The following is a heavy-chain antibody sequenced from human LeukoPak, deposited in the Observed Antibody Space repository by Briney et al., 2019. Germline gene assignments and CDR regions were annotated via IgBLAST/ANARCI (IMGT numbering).Heavy chain of an antibody. CDR1: SASISSYY. J-gene: IGHJ5*02. Sequence: PSETLSLTCTVSSASISSYYWSWIRQPPGKGLEWIGFIYYSGSANYNPSLKSRVTISVDTSKNQFSLKLSSVTAADTAVYYCARASPHYYDSSGYHHRFDPWGQGTLVTVSS. D-gene: IGHD3-22*01. V-gene: IGHV4-59*12. CDR3: ARASPHYYDSSGYHHRFDP. CDR2: IYYSGSA.